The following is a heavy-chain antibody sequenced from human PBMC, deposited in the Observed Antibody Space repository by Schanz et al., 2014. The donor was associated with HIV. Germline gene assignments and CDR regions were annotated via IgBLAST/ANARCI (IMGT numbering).Heavy chain of an antibody. J-gene: IGHJ6*02. Sequence: QVQLVESGGGVVQPGRSLRLSCAASGFTFSNYGMHWVRQAPGKGLEWMAVIWYGGSNKYYADSVKGRFTISRDNSKNTLYLQMNSLRAEDTAVYYCARRDYGDYYYYYGMDVWGQGTTVTVSS. D-gene: IGHD4-17*01. CDR3: ARRDYGDYYYYYGMDV. V-gene: IGHV3-33*01. CDR2: IWYGGSNK. CDR1: GFTFSNYG.